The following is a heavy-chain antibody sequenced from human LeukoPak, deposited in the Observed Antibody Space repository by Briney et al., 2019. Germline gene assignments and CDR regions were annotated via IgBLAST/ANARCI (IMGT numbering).Heavy chain of an antibody. J-gene: IGHJ6*03. CDR3: ARGGTGYYYYMDV. CDR1: GYTFSSYG. V-gene: IGHV1-18*01. Sequence: ASVKVSCKASGYTFSSYGISWVRQAPGQGLEWMGWISGYNDNTKYYAQKLQGRVTMTTDTSTSTAYMELRSLRSDDTAVYYCARGGTGYYYYMDVWGKGTTVTISS. CDR2: ISGYNDNT. D-gene: IGHD2-15*01.